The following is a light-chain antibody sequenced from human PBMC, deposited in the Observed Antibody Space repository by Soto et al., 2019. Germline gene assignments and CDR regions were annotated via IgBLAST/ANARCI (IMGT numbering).Light chain of an antibody. J-gene: IGLJ1*01. CDR3: QCYDCSRSGFV. CDR2: GNS. CDR1: SSNIGAGCD. Sequence: QAVLTQPPSVSGAPGQTVTISCTGSSSNIGAGCDVHWYQQLPGTAPKLLIYGNSNRPSGVPDRFSGSKSGTSASLAMTGLQAEDEADDYCQCYDCSRSGFVFGTGTKLTVL. V-gene: IGLV1-40*01.